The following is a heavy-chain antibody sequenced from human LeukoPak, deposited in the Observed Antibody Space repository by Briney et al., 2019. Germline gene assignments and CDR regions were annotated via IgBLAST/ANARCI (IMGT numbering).Heavy chain of an antibody. CDR1: GGSIGSSSYY. CDR2: IYYSGST. Sequence: SETLSLTCTVSGGSIGSSSYYWGWIRQPPGKGLEWIGSIYYSGSTYYNPSLKSRVTISVDTSKNQFSLKLSSVTAADTAVYYCARQASLVATIGYWGQGTLVTVSS. J-gene: IGHJ4*02. CDR3: ARQASLVATIGY. D-gene: IGHD5-12*01. V-gene: IGHV4-39*01.